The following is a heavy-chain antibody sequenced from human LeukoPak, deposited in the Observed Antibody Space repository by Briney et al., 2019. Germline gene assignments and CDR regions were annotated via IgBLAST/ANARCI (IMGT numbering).Heavy chain of an antibody. D-gene: IGHD4-17*01. CDR2: IYNSGSI. J-gene: IGHJ2*01. Sequence: SETLSLTCTVSGGAISSSSHYWGWIRQPPGKGLEWIGSIYNSGSIVYNPSLKSRVAISVDTSRNQLSLKLNSVIASDTAVYYCARNRTVTDWFFDLWGRGTLVTVSS. CDR3: ARNRTVTDWFFDL. V-gene: IGHV4-39*01. CDR1: GGAISSSSHY.